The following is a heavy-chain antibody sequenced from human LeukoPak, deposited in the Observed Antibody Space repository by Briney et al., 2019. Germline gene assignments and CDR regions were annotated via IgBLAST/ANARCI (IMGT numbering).Heavy chain of an antibody. J-gene: IGHJ4*02. V-gene: IGHV4-34*01. D-gene: IGHD7-27*01. CDR2: INHSGST. CDR1: GESFSGYY. Sequence: SETLSLTCAVYGESFSGYYWSWIRQPPGKGLEWIGEINHSGSTNYNPSLKSRVTISVDTSKNQFSLKLSSVTAADTAVYYCARLAWGRLDYWGQGTLVTVSS. CDR3: ARLAWGRLDY.